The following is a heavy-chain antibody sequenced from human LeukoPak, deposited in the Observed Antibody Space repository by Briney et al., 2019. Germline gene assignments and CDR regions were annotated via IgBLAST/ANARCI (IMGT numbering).Heavy chain of an antibody. CDR3: AKDLIAVGEGYYFDY. Sequence: GGSLRLSCAASGLTLSSYWMHWVRQAPGKGLVWVSRINSDGSSTRYADSVKGRFTISRDNAKNTLYLQMNSLRAEDTAVYYCAKDLIAVGEGYYFDYWGQGTLVTVSS. J-gene: IGHJ4*02. CDR2: INSDGSST. D-gene: IGHD6-19*01. V-gene: IGHV3-74*01. CDR1: GLTLSSYW.